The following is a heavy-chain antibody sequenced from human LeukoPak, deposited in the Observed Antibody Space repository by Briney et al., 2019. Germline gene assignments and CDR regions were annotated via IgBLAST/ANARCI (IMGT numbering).Heavy chain of an antibody. CDR1: GGSFSGYY. Sequence: KTSETLSLTCAVYGGSFSGYYWSWIRQPPGKGLEWIGEINHSGSTNYNPSLKSRVTISVDTSKNQFSLKLSSVTAADTAVYYCAYGYSYGLFDYWGQGTLVTVSS. CDR2: INHSGST. CDR3: AYGYSYGLFDY. D-gene: IGHD5-18*01. J-gene: IGHJ4*02. V-gene: IGHV4-34*01.